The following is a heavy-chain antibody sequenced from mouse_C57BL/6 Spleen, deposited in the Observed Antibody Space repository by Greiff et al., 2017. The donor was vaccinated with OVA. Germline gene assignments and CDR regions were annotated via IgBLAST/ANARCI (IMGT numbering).Heavy chain of an antibody. D-gene: IGHD1-1*01. CDR2: IDPSDSET. Sequence: VQLQQPGAELVRPGSSVKLSCKASGYTFTSYWMHWVKQRPIQGLEWIGNIDPSDSETHYNQKFKDKATLTVDKSSSTAYMQLSSLTSEDSAVYYCARDGFHGGFAYWGQGTLVTVSA. V-gene: IGHV1-52*01. CDR1: GYTFTSYW. CDR3: ARDGFHGGFAY. J-gene: IGHJ3*01.